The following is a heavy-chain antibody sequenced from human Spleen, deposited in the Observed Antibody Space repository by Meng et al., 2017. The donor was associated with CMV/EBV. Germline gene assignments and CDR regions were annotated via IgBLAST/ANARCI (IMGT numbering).Heavy chain of an antibody. CDR1: GGSISSGDYY. CDR3: ARGSWWFDP. CDR2: IYCSGNT. J-gene: IGHJ5*02. Sequence: SLTCTVSGGSISSGDYYWSWIRQPPGKGLEWIGYIYCSGNTWYNPSLKSRVSISVDTSRNHFSLTLSSVTAADTAVYYCARGSWWFDPWGQGTLVTVSS. V-gene: IGHV4-30-4*08.